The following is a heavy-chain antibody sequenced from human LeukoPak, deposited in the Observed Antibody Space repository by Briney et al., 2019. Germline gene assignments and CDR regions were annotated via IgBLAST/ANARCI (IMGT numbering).Heavy chain of an antibody. Sequence: GGSLRLSCAASGFTFNTYSMNWVRQAPGEGLEWVSSISPTNGHIYYADSVKGRFTISRDNSKNMVYLQMNSLRDEDSAIYYCARSTRVVAAPSAYWGQGTLVTVSS. D-gene: IGHD2-15*01. CDR3: ARSTRVVAAPSAY. V-gene: IGHV3-21*06. CDR1: GFTFNTYS. CDR2: ISPTNGHI. J-gene: IGHJ4*02.